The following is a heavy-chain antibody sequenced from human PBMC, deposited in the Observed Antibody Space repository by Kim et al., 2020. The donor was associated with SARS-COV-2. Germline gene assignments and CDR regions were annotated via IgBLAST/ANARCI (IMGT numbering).Heavy chain of an antibody. CDR3: ARTGGYDFWSGYYNKYYYYGMDV. CDR1: GGSFSGYY. D-gene: IGHD3-3*01. V-gene: IGHV4-34*01. CDR2: INHSGST. Sequence: SETLSLTCAVYGGSFSGYYWSWIRQPPGKGLEWIGEINHSGSTNYNPSLKSRVTISVDTSKNQFSLKLSSVTAADTAVYYCARTGGYDFWSGYYNKYYYYGMDVWGQGTTVTVSS. J-gene: IGHJ6*02.